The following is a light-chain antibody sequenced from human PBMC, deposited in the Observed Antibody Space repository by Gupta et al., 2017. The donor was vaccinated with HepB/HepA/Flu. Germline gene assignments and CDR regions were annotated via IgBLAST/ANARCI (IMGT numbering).Light chain of an antibody. V-gene: IGLV1-51*01. CDR2: DND. Sequence: QSVLTQPPSMSAAPGQKVAISCTGSTSNIGGNSVSWYQQFPETAPQLLIYDNDKRPSEIPDRFSASKSGTPATLDITGLQTGDEADYYCGAWDISVSAYVFGTGTGVTVL. CDR3: GAWDISVSAYV. CDR1: TSNIGGNS. J-gene: IGLJ1*01.